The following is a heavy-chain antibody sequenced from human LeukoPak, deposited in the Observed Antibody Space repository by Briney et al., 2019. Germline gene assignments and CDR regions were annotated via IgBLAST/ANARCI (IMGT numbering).Heavy chain of an antibody. J-gene: IGHJ5*02. D-gene: IGHD3-16*01. Sequence: GGSLRLSCTASGFTFSDYYMAWIRQAPGKGLEWLSTFSTGGELTSYVDSVKGRFNISRDNAKKSVYLQIDSLRAEDTAMYYCARDRQFRLHDPWGQGILVTVSS. CDR2: FSTGGELT. V-gene: IGHV3-11*01. CDR1: GFTFSDYY. CDR3: ARDRQFRLHDP.